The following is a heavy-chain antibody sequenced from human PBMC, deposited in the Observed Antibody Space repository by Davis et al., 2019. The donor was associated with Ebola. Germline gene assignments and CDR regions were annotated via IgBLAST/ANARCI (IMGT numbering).Heavy chain of an antibody. CDR3: AKDGVPARFWGQSPNYDMDV. J-gene: IGHJ6*02. Sequence: GESLKISCAASGFTVSSNYMSWVRQAPGKGLEWVSVIYSGGSTYYADSVKGRFTISRDNSEKTIFLQMNSLRAEDTALYYCAKDGVPARFWGQSPNYDMDVWGQGTTVTVS. V-gene: IGHV3-53*01. CDR2: IYSGGST. D-gene: IGHD3-16*01. CDR1: GFTVSSNY.